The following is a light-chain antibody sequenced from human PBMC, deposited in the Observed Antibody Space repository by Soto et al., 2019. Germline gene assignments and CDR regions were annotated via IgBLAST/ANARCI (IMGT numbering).Light chain of an antibody. CDR1: QSVLYSSNSKNY. Sequence: DIVMTQSPDSLAVSLGEGATINCKSSQSVLYSSNSKNYLAWYQQKPGKAPKLLIYDASSLESGVPSRFSGSGSGTEFTLTISSLQPDDFATYYCQQYNSYPWTFGQGTKVDIK. V-gene: IGKV4-1*01. CDR3: QQYNSYPWT. CDR2: DAS. J-gene: IGKJ1*01.